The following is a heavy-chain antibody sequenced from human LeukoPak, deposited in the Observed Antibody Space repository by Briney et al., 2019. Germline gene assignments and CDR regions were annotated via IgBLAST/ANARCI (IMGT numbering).Heavy chain of an antibody. CDR1: SGSFSSYY. CDR3: ARGRGYYQDY. Sequence: SETLSLTCTVSSGSFSSYYWNWIRQPAGKGLEWIGRIYITGSTNYNPSLKSRVTMSVDTSKNQFSLNLSSVTAADTAVYYCARGRGYYQDYWGQGTLVTVSP. CDR2: IYITGST. D-gene: IGHD3-22*01. V-gene: IGHV4-4*07. J-gene: IGHJ4*02.